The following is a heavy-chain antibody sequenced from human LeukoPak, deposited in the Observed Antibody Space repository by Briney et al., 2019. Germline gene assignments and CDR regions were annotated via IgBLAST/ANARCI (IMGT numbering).Heavy chain of an antibody. Sequence: ASVKVSCKASGYTFTSYDINWVRQATGQGLEWMGWMSPNSGNTGYAQRFQGRVTMTRNTSISTAYMELSSLKSDDTALYYCARGQWELRAFDIWGQETMVTVS. D-gene: IGHD1-26*01. J-gene: IGHJ3*02. CDR3: ARGQWELRAFDI. CDR2: MSPNSGNT. CDR1: GYTFTSYD. V-gene: IGHV1-8*01.